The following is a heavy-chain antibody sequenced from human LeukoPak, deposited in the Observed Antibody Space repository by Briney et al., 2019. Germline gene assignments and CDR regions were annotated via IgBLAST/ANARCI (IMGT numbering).Heavy chain of an antibody. CDR2: ISGSGGST. J-gene: IGHJ2*01. V-gene: IGHV3-23*01. CDR1: GFTFSTYA. D-gene: IGHD1-26*01. Sequence: GGSLRLSCAASGFTFSTYAMSWVRQAPGKGLEWVSAISGSGGSTYYADSVKGRFTISRDNSKNTLYLQMNSLRAEDTAVYYCAKVGVGATYFDLWGRGTLVTVSS. CDR3: AKVGVGATYFDL.